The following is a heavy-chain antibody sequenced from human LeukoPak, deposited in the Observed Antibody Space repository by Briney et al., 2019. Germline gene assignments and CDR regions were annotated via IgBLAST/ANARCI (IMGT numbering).Heavy chain of an antibody. D-gene: IGHD6-19*01. CDR3: AKLKQWRPQRYFFEY. V-gene: IGHV3-69-1*01. J-gene: IGHJ4*02. CDR2: FSGTSTN. Sequence: GGSLRLSCAASGFTFSDHYVDWVRQAPGKGLEWVSTFSGTSTNSYADAVKGRVAISRDNSKNTLYLQMNSLRAEYTAVYYCAKLKQWRPQRYFFEYWGQGALVTVAS. CDR1: GFTFSDHY.